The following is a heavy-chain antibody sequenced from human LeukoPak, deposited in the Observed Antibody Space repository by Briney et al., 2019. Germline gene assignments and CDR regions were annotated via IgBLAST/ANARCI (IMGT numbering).Heavy chain of an antibody. V-gene: IGHV3-23*01. D-gene: IGHD3-10*01. Sequence: PGGSLRLSCAASGFTFSSYAMSWVRQAPGKGLEWVSGISGSAGSTYYADSVKGRFTISRDNSKNTLYLQMNSLRAEDTAVYYCAQTYYYGSGSYYPRGYWGQGTLVTVSS. CDR3: AQTYYYGSGSYYPRGY. CDR1: GFTFSSYA. CDR2: ISGSAGST. J-gene: IGHJ4*02.